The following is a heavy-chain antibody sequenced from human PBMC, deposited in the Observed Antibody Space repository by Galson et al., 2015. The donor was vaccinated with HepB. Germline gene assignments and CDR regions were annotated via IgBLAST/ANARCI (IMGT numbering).Heavy chain of an antibody. Sequence: SLRLSCAASGFTFSRYAMSWVRQAPGKGLEWVAAISGSGGSTYYADSVKGRFTISRDNAKNPLYLQMNSLRAEDTAVYYCAKDWVGATKFVAFDIWGQVTMVTVSS. J-gene: IGHJ3*02. CDR1: GFTFSRYA. V-gene: IGHV3-23*01. CDR2: ISGSGGST. CDR3: AKDWVGATKFVAFDI. D-gene: IGHD1-26*01.